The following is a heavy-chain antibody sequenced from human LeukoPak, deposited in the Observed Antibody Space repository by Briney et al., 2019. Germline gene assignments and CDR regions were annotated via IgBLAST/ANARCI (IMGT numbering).Heavy chain of an antibody. CDR2: INPSGGST. J-gene: IGHJ4*02. D-gene: IGHD3-10*01. Sequence: ASVKVSCKASGYTFTSYYMHWVRQAPGQGLEWMGIINPSGGSTSYAQKFQARVTMTRDTSTTTVYMELSSLGSEDTAVYYCARGPPPYGSGTYYLDYWGQGTLVTVSS. CDR3: ARGPPPYGSGTYYLDY. V-gene: IGHV1-46*01. CDR1: GYTFTSYY.